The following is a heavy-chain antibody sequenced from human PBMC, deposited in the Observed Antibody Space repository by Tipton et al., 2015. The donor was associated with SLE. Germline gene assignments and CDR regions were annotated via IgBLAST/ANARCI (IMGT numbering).Heavy chain of an antibody. Sequence: GLVKPSETLSLTCSVSGASIRSQYWGWMRQPPGQGLEWIGYMYNSGSTNYNPSLKSRVAISVDTSKTQFSLKLRSVTAADTAVYYCARAPTGGFAFDIWGQGTMVTVSA. CDR3: ARAPTGGFAFDI. CDR2: MYNSGST. D-gene: IGHD7-27*01. J-gene: IGHJ3*02. CDR1: GASIRSQY. V-gene: IGHV4-59*11.